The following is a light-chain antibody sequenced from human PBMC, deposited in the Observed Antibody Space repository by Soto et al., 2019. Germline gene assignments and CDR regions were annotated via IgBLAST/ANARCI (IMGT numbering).Light chain of an antibody. J-gene: IGKJ1*01. V-gene: IGKV3-11*01. CDR1: QSGNIY. CDR3: QQYENYWT. CDR2: DAS. Sequence: EIVLTQSPATLSLSPGERATLSCRASQSGNIYLAWYQQKPGQAPRLLIYDASNRAAGIPARFSGGGSGTDFTLTISNLQPDDCATYYCQQYENYWTFGQGTKVDIK.